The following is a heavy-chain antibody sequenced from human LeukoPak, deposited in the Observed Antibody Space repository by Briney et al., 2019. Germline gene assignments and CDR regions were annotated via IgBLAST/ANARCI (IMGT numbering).Heavy chain of an antibody. CDR1: GYTFTNNF. CDR2: INPSGDNI. Sequence: ASVTVSFTASGYTFTNNFMHCVRQAPGQGLEWMGIINPSGDNIWYAQKFQGRVTMTRDMATSTDYMELRSLRYDDTAVFYCARVGITMVRGVILDPSYYYMDVWGKGTTVTVSS. D-gene: IGHD3-10*01. V-gene: IGHV1-46*01. CDR3: ARVGITMVRGVILDPSYYYMDV. J-gene: IGHJ6*03.